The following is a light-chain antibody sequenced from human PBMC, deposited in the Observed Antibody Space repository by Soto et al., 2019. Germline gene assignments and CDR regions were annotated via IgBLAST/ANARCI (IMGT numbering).Light chain of an antibody. J-gene: IGLJ1*01. CDR1: SSDVGGYNY. V-gene: IGLV2-14*03. Sequence: SALTQPASVSGSPGQSITISCTGTSSDVGGYNYVSWYQHHPGKAPKLTIYDVTNRPSGVSNPFSGSKSGNTASLTISGLQPEDEADYYCSSYTTSNTRQIVFGTGTKVTVL. CDR2: DVT. CDR3: SSYTTSNTRQIV.